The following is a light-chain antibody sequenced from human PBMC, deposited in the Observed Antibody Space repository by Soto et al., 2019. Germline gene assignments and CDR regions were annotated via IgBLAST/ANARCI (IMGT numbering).Light chain of an antibody. CDR2: DTS. J-gene: IGKJ5*01. V-gene: IGKV3-15*01. Sequence: ETVMTQSPATLSVSPGERATLSCRASQSVSSKLAWYQQKPGQATRLLIYDTSTRATGIPARFSGSGSGTEFTLTISSLQSEDFAVYYCQQYSNWPPINFGQGTRLEIK. CDR3: QQYSNWPPIN. CDR1: QSVSSK.